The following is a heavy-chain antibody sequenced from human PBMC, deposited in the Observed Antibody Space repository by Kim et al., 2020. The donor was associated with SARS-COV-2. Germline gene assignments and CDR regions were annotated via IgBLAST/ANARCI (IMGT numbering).Heavy chain of an antibody. J-gene: IGHJ5*02. CDR1: GGSMRNYY. CDR2: IYSSGST. D-gene: IGHD1-1*01. Sequence: SETLSLTCNVSGGSMRNYYWSWIRQPAGKGLEWIGRIYSSGSTNYNPSFKSRVTMSLDTSKNQFSLKLTSATAADTAVYYCARDVSGTGTMLSDSWGQGT. CDR3: ARDVSGTGTMLSDS. V-gene: IGHV4-4*07.